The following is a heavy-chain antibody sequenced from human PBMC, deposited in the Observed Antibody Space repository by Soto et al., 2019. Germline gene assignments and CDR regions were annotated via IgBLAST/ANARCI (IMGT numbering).Heavy chain of an antibody. D-gene: IGHD4-4*01. CDR3: ARVYSNYYYYGMDV. Sequence: ASVKVSCKASGGTFSSYAISWVRQAPGQGLEWMGGIIPIFGTANYAQKFQGRVTITADKSTSTAYMELSSLRSEDTAVYYCARVYSNYYYYGMDVWGQGTTVTVSS. V-gene: IGHV1-69*06. CDR2: IIPIFGTA. J-gene: IGHJ6*02. CDR1: GGTFSSYA.